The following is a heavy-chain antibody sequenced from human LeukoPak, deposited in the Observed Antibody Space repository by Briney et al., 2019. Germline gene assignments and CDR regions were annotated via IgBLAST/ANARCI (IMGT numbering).Heavy chain of an antibody. Sequence: GGSLRLSCAASGFTFSSYWMSWVRQAPGKGLEWVANIKQDGSEKYYVGSVKGRFTISRDNAKNSLYLQMNSLRAEDTAVYYCARDGSARGYCSGGSCYSGLNYYGMDVWGQGTTVTVSS. V-gene: IGHV3-7*01. CDR2: IKQDGSEK. CDR3: ARDGSARGYCSGGSCYSGLNYYGMDV. CDR1: GFTFSSYW. J-gene: IGHJ6*02. D-gene: IGHD2-15*01.